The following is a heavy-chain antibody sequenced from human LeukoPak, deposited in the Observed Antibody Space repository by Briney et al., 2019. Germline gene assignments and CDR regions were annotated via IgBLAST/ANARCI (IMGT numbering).Heavy chain of an antibody. D-gene: IGHD6-19*01. CDR1: GFTFSSYA. CDR3: AKSSGRSATSKYYFDY. CDR2: LSGSGGST. V-gene: IGHV3-23*01. Sequence: GGSLRLSCAASGFTFSSYAMSWLRQAPGKGLEWVSALSGSGGSTYYADSVKGRFTISRDNSKNTLYLQMNSLRAEDTAVYYCAKSSGRSATSKYYFDYWGQGTLVTVSS. J-gene: IGHJ4*02.